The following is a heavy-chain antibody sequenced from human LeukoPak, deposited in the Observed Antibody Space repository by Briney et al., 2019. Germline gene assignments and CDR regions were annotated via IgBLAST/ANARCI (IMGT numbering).Heavy chain of an antibody. D-gene: IGHD3-22*01. CDR2: IYYSGST. V-gene: IGHV4-59*08. Sequence: SETLSLTCTVSGGSISSYYWSWIRQPPGKGLEWIGYIYYSGSTNYNPSLKSRVTISVDTSKNQFSLKLSSVTAADTAVYYCARHFYYDSSGYYAGCLDYWGQGTLVTVSS. CDR3: ARHFYYDSSGYYAGCLDY. CDR1: GGSISSYY. J-gene: IGHJ4*02.